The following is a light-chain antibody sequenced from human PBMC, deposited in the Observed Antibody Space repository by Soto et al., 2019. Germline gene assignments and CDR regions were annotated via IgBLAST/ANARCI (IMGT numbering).Light chain of an antibody. Sequence: QSALTQPASVSGSPGQSITISCTGISSDFGYSHLVSWYQQHPDKAPKLIIYEVRKRPSGVSSRFSGSSSGNTASLTISGLQAEDEADYYCCSYARSNTVFGGGTKLTVL. CDR3: CSYARSNTV. V-gene: IGLV2-23*02. J-gene: IGLJ2*01. CDR1: SSDFGYSHL. CDR2: EVR.